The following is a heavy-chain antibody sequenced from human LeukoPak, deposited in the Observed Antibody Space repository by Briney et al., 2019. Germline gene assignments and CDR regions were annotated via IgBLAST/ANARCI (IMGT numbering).Heavy chain of an antibody. J-gene: IGHJ3*02. V-gene: IGHV1-18*01. CDR1: GYTFTSYD. CDR3: ARNRRDGYNPDAFDI. CDR2: MNPNSGNT. Sequence: ASVKVSCKASGYTFTSYDINWVRQATGQGLEWMGWMNPNSGNTNYAQKLQGRVTMTTDTSTSTAYMELRSLRSDDTAVYYCARNRRDGYNPDAFDIWGQGTMVTVSS. D-gene: IGHD5-24*01.